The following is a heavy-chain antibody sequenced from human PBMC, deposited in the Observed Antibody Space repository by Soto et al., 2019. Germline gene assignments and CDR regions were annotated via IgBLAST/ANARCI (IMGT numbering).Heavy chain of an antibody. CDR1: GLTFSSYG. D-gene: IGHD3-22*01. CDR2: ISHDGSTT. CDR3: ATPFQRSGYYYDFWYFDV. V-gene: IGHV3-30*03. J-gene: IGHJ2*01. Sequence: QVQLVESGGGVVQPGRSLRLSCAASGLTFSSYGMHWVRQAPGKGLEWVAVISHDGSTTYYADSVRGRFTISRDNSNNTLYLQMDTLIPEDTALYYCATPFQRSGYYYDFWYFDVWGRGTLVTFSS.